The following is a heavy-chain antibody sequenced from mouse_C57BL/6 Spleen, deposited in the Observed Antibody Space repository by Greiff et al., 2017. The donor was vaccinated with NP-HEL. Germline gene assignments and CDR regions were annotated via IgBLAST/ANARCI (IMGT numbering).Heavy chain of an antibody. CDR3: ARRCGSSYSGWYFDV. D-gene: IGHD1-1*01. CDR2: IWRGGST. V-gene: IGHV2-2*01. J-gene: IGHJ1*03. Sequence: VKLQESGPGLVQPSQSLSITCTVSGFSLTSYGVHWVRQSPGKGLEWLGVIWRGGSTDYNAAFISSLSISKDNYKSQVFFKMNSLLADDTAVYYCARRCGSSYSGWYFDVWGTGTTVTVSS. CDR1: GFSLTSYG.